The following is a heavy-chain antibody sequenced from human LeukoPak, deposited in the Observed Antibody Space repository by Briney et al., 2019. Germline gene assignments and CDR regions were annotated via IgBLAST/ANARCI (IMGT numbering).Heavy chain of an antibody. Sequence: SSETLSLTCTVSGGSITDYHWSWIRQPPGKGLEYIGYIYNRGSTFYNPSLKSRVTISTDTSKKQFSLKLSSVTAADTAVYYCAEWQLNNWFDPWGQGTLVTVSS. CDR3: AEWQLNNWFDP. CDR1: GGSITDYH. V-gene: IGHV4-59*01. D-gene: IGHD1-26*01. CDR2: IYNRGST. J-gene: IGHJ5*02.